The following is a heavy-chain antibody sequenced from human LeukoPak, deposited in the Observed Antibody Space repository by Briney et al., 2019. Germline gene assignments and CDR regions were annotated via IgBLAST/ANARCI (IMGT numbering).Heavy chain of an antibody. Sequence: ASVKVSCKASGYTFTGYYMHWVRQAPGQGLEWMGRINPNSGGTNYAQKFQSRVTMTRDTSISTAYMELSRLRSDDTAVYYCARYYGSGSYLYYFDYWGQGTLVTVSS. J-gene: IGHJ4*02. V-gene: IGHV1-2*06. D-gene: IGHD3-10*01. CDR3: ARYYGSGSYLYYFDY. CDR2: INPNSGGT. CDR1: GYTFTGYY.